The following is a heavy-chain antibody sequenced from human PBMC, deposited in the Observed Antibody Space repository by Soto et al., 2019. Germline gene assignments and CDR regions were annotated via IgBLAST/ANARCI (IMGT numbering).Heavy chain of an antibody. D-gene: IGHD2-15*01. CDR1: GFTFSSYW. CDR3: AREVVVVVAATPPKSYYYYYMDV. Sequence: GGSLRLSCAASGFTFSSYWMHWVRQAPGKGLVWVSRINSDGSSTSYADSVKGRFTISRDNAKNTLYLQMNSLRAEDTAVYYCAREVVVVVAATPPKSYYYYYMDVWGKGTTVTVSS. J-gene: IGHJ6*03. V-gene: IGHV3-74*01. CDR2: INSDGSST.